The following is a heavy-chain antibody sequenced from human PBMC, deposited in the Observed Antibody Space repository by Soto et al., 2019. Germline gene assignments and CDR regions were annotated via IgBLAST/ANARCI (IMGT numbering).Heavy chain of an antibody. CDR1: GGSISSGGYY. V-gene: IGHV4-31*03. CDR2: IYYSGST. CDR3: ARVPRITMVRGVAHNWFDP. J-gene: IGHJ5*02. Sequence: SETLSLTCTVSGGSISSGGYYWSWIRQHPGKGLEWIGYIYYSGSTYYNPSLKSRVTISVDTSKNQFSLKLSSVTAADTAVYYCARVPRITMVRGVAHNWFDPWGQGTLVTVS. D-gene: IGHD3-10*01.